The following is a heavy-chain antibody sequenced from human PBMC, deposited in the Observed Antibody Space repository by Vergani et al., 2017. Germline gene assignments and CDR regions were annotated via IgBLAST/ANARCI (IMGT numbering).Heavy chain of an antibody. CDR2: ISSGSSGTI. J-gene: IGHJ4*02. CDR3: ASLLGYCTRTSCLDDY. D-gene: IGHD2-2*01. V-gene: IGHV3-48*01. CDR1: GFTFTTYS. Sequence: EVQLVESGGVLVRPGGSLRLSCAASGFTFTTYSMNWVRQAPGKGLEWVSYISSGSSGTIYYADCVKGRFTISRDNAKNSLYLQMNSLRAEDTAVYYCASLLGYCTRTSCLDDYWGQGTLVTVYS.